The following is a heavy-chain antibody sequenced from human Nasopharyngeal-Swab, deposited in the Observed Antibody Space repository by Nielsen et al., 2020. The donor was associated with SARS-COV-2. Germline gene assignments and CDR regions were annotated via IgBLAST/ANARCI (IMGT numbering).Heavy chain of an antibody. Sequence: WIRQPPGKGLEWIGYIYYSGSTNYNPSLKSRVTISVDTSKNQFSLKLSSVTAADTAVYYCARVAAAGGDVWGQGTTVTVS. CDR2: IYYSGST. CDR3: ARVAAAGGDV. V-gene: IGHV4-59*01. D-gene: IGHD6-13*01. J-gene: IGHJ6*02.